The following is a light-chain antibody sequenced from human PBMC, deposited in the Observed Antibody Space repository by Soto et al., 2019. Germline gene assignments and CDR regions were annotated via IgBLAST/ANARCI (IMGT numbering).Light chain of an antibody. Sequence: QSVLTQPASVSGSPGQSITISCTGGSSDVGSYNRVSWYRQHPGKAPQLMIYEVNNRPSGVSNRFSGSKSGNTASLTISGLQAEDEADYFCASLTTSDTWVIGGGTKVTVL. CDR3: ASLTTSDTWV. V-gene: IGLV2-14*02. J-gene: IGLJ3*02. CDR2: EVN. CDR1: SSDVGSYNR.